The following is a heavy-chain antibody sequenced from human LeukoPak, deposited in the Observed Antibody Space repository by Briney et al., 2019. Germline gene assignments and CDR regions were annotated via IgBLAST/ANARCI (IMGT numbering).Heavy chain of an antibody. CDR2: INPNSSGT. V-gene: IGHV1-2*02. CDR1: GYTFTGYY. D-gene: IGHD2-2*02. Sequence: ASVKVSCKSSGYTFTGYYMHWVRQPPGQGLEWMGWINPNSSGTNYAQKYQGRVTMTRDTSISTAYMELSRLRSNDTAVYYCARQYCSSTSCYNDYWGQGTLVTVSS. J-gene: IGHJ4*02. CDR3: ARQYCSSTSCYNDY.